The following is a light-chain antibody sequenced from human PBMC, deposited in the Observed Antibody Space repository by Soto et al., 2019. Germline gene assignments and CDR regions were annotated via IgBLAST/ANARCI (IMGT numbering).Light chain of an antibody. CDR2: GAS. V-gene: IGKV3-20*01. CDR1: QSVYNN. J-gene: IGKJ5*01. Sequence: EIVVTHSPSTLSLSPVERATLSCSASQSVYNNLAWYQQKPGQAPRLLIYGASSRATGIPNRFSGSGSGTDFTLTISRLEPEDFAVYYCRQYGRSLGFAFGGGTRLEIK. CDR3: RQYGRSLGFA.